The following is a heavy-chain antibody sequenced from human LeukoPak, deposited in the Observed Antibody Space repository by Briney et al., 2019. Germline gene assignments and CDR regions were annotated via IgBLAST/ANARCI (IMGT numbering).Heavy chain of an antibody. CDR1: GYTFTEHF. J-gene: IGHJ4*02. CDR2: IHPASANT. CDR3: ARDLRPANL. V-gene: IGHV1-2*02. D-gene: IGHD1-7*01. Sequence: GASVKVSCKASGYTFTEHFIHWVRQAPGQGLQYMGWIHPASANTVYAQMFHGRVTLTRDTPATTTYMELSGLRSDGTAVYYCARDLRPANLWGQGTLVTVSS.